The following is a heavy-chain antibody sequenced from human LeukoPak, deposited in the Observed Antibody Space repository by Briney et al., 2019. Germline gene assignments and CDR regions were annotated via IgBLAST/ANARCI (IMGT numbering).Heavy chain of an antibody. J-gene: IGHJ4*02. D-gene: IGHD3-10*01. CDR1: GFTFSSYG. Sequence: PGGSLRLSCAASGFTFSSYGMHWVRQAPGKGPEWVAVKWYDGSNKYYAGSVKGRFTTSRDNSKNTLYLQMNSLRAEDTAVYYCPRSLWFGVPWDYWGQGTLVTVSS. CDR2: KWYDGSNK. CDR3: PRSLWFGVPWDY. V-gene: IGHV3-33*01.